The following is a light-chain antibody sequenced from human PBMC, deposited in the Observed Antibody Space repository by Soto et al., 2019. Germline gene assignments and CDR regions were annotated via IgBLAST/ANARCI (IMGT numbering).Light chain of an antibody. CDR2: KAS. CDR1: QSISPW. Sequence: DSHMTQFPSTLSASVGDRVTITCRASQSISPWLAWYQQKPGKAPKILISKASTLQSGVPPRFSGSGSGTEFTLTISSLQPDDFATYYCQQYERYPMTFGGGTKVDIK. J-gene: IGKJ4*01. V-gene: IGKV1-5*03. CDR3: QQYERYPMT.